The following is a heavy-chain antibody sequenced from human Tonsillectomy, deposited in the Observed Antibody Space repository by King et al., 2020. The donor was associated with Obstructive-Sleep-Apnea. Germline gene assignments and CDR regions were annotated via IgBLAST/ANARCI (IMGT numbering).Heavy chain of an antibody. Sequence: VQLVESGGGLVQPGGSLRLSCAASGFTFDSYAMSWVRQAPGKGLEWVSAISGSGGSTYSVDSVKGRFTISRDNSKNTLYLQMNSPRAEDTAVYYCAKYRHYYGSGVQAGDYWGQGTLVTVSS. D-gene: IGHD3-10*01. CDR3: AKYRHYYGSGVQAGDY. CDR2: ISGSGGST. CDR1: GFTFDSYA. J-gene: IGHJ4*02. V-gene: IGHV3-23*04.